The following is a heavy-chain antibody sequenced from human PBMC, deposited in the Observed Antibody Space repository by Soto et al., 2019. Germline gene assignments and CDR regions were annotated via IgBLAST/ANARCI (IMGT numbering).Heavy chain of an antibody. V-gene: IGHV1-18*01. CDR3: ATPIAAAGTGAFDI. D-gene: IGHD6-13*01. CDR1: GYTFTSYG. J-gene: IGHJ3*02. Sequence: ASVKVSCKASGYTFTSYGISWVRQAPGQGLEWMGWISAYNGNTNYAQKLQGRVTMTTDTSTNTAYMELRSLRSDDTAVYYCATPIAAAGTGAFDIWGQGTMVTVSS. CDR2: ISAYNGNT.